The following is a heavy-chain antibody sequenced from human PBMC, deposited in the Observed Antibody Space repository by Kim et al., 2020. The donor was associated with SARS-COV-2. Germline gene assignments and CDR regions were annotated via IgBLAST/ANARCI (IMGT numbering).Heavy chain of an antibody. V-gene: IGHV4-38-2*01. J-gene: IGHJ4*02. CDR2: IFRRGNT. CDR3: ANWRGSHWAY. D-gene: IGHD1-26*01. Sequence: SETLSLTCSVSGYSIASGYYWGWVRQPPGKGLESIGRIFRRGNTDYNPSPQSRLTISLDSSRNQLSLLLTSMTATDTAIYYCANWRGSHWAYWGPGTLVTVSS. CDR1: GYSIASGYY.